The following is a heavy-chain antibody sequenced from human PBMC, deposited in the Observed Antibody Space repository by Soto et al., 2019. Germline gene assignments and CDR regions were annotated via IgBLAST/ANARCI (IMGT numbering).Heavy chain of an antibody. CDR2: IYYSGST. Sequence: SETLSLTCTVSGGSISSGGYYWSWIRKHPGKGLEWIGYIYYSGSTYYNPSLKSRVTISVDTSKNQFSLKLSSVTAADTAVYYCARDRIDSSGYSPHQGPYYYYGMDVWGQGTTVTVSS. CDR3: ARDRIDSSGYSPHQGPYYYYGMDV. CDR1: GGSISSGGYY. J-gene: IGHJ6*02. D-gene: IGHD3-22*01. V-gene: IGHV4-31*03.